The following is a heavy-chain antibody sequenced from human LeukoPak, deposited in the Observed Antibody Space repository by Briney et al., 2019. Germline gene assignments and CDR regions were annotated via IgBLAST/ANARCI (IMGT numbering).Heavy chain of an antibody. CDR3: ARERTLYYYYYMDV. V-gene: IGHV1-18*01. CDR1: GYTFTNYG. J-gene: IGHJ6*03. D-gene: IGHD2-2*01. Sequence: ASVKVSCKASGYTFTNYGITWVRQASGQGIEWMGWISAYTGKTNSAQKLQGRVTMTTDTSTSTAYMELRSLRSDDTAVYYCARERTLYYYYYMDVWGKGTTVTISS. CDR2: ISAYTGKT.